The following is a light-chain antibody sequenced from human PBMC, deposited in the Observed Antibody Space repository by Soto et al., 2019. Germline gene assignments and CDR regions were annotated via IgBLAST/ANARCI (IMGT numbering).Light chain of an antibody. V-gene: IGLV1-40*01. J-gene: IGLJ2*01. CDR2: VNS. CDR3: QSYDNSLSVHVV. Sequence: ELTQPPSVSGAPGQRVTISCTGTSSNIGAGYDVHWYQQVPGTSPKLLIFVNSNRPSGVPDRFSGSKSGTSASLAITGLQAEDEADYYCQSYDNSLSVHVVFGGGTKLTVL. CDR1: SSNIGAGYD.